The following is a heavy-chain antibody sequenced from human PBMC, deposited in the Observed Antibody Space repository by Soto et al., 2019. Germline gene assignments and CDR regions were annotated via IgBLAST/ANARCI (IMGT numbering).Heavy chain of an antibody. CDR3: AKEGGREGCFGNWFDP. D-gene: IGHD2-15*01. Sequence: QVQLVQSGAEVKKPGSSVKVACKASGGTFSNYAITWVRQAPGQGLEWLGRIIPIFGTRDYAQKFQGRVTITEDDSTTTAYMELSSLRSDDTAVYYCAKEGGREGCFGNWFDPWGQGTLVTVSS. V-gene: IGHV1-69*15. CDR2: IIPIFGTR. CDR1: GGTFSNYA. J-gene: IGHJ5*02.